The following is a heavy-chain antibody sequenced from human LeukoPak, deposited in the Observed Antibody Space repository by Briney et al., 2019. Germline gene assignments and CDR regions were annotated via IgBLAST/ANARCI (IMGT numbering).Heavy chain of an antibody. Sequence: GGSLRLSCTASGFPFSNYSMNWVRQAPGKGLEWVSSISGSSIYIYYADSVKGLFTLSRDNAKKSLYLQMNSLRAEDTAVSFCARVVGFSYYFDSWGQGTLVTVSS. CDR1: GFPFSNYS. CDR2: ISGSSIYI. V-gene: IGHV3-21*01. J-gene: IGHJ4*02. D-gene: IGHD2-15*01. CDR3: ARVVGFSYYFDS.